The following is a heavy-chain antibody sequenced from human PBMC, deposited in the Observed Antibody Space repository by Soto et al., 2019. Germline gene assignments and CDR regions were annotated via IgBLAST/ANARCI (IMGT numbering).Heavy chain of an antibody. J-gene: IGHJ6*02. D-gene: IGHD3-16*01. Sequence: GGSLRLSCAVSGFNFNNFAMHRVRQAPGTGLEYVSSISDTGGSTFHADSVKGRFIISRDNSKGTLFLQMSSLRVEDTAVYYCVKGSRGEYYYYYNGVDVWGQGTKVTVSS. CDR1: GFNFNNFA. CDR3: VKGSRGEYYYYYNGVDV. CDR2: ISDTGGST. V-gene: IGHV3-64D*06.